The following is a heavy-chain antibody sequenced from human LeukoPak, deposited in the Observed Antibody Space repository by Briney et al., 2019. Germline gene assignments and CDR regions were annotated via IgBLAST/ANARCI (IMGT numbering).Heavy chain of an antibody. D-gene: IGHD3-22*01. CDR2: ISSSSSYI. CDR1: GFTFSSYS. V-gene: IGHV3-21*01. Sequence: GGSLRLSCAASGFTFSSYSMDWVRQAPGKGLEWVSSISSSSSYIYYADSVKGRFTISRDNAKNSLYVQMNSLRAEDTAVYYCARLTTGPFYFDYWGQGTLVTVS. CDR3: ARLTTGPFYFDY. J-gene: IGHJ4*02.